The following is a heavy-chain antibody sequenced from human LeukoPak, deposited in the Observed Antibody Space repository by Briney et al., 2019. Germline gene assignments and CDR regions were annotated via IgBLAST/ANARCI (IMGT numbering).Heavy chain of an antibody. CDR1: GGTFSNYA. CDR3: AKSVIAAAGGMDV. CDR2: IIPIFGTA. D-gene: IGHD6-13*01. V-gene: IGHV1-69*06. Sequence: ASVKVSCKASGGTFSNYAISWVRQAPGQGLEWMGGIIPIFGTANYAQKFQGRVTITADKSTSTAYMELSSLRSEDTAVYYCAKSVIAAAGGMDVWGKGTTVTVSS. J-gene: IGHJ6*03.